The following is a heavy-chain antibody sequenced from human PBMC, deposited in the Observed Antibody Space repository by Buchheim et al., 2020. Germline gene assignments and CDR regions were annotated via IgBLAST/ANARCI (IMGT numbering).Heavy chain of an antibody. CDR3: ARCPYYYGSGPKRRVWFDP. J-gene: IGHJ5*02. D-gene: IGHD3-10*01. Sequence: QVQLQESGPGLVKPSGTLSLTCAVSGGSISSSNWWSWVRQPPGKWLEWIGEIYYSGSTNYNPSLKSRVTISVSKSKNQFSMKLSSVTAADTAVYYCARCPYYYGSGPKRRVWFDPWGQGTL. CDR1: GGSISSSNW. V-gene: IGHV4-4*02. CDR2: IYYSGST.